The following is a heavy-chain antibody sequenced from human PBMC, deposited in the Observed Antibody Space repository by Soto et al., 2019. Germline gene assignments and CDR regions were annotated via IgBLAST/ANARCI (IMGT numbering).Heavy chain of an antibody. Sequence: GGSLRLSCAASGFTFSSYGMHWVRQAPGKGLEWVAVISYDGSNKYYADSVKGRFTISRDNSKNTLYLQMNSLRAEDTAVYHCAKDAYKVVGYSGYADSDYWGQGTLVTVSS. D-gene: IGHD5-12*01. CDR3: AKDAYKVVGYSGYADSDY. CDR1: GFTFSSYG. CDR2: ISYDGSNK. V-gene: IGHV3-30*18. J-gene: IGHJ4*02.